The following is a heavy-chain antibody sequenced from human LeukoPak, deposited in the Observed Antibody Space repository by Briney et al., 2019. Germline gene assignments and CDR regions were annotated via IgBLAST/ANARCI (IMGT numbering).Heavy chain of an antibody. CDR1: GFTFSDYY. Sequence: GGSLRVSCAASGFTFSDYYVSCIRQAPGKGLEWVSYISSSGSTIYYADSVKGRFTISRDNAKNSLYLQMNSLRAEDTAVYYCARAVVGASYFDDWGQGTLVTVSS. V-gene: IGHV3-11*01. D-gene: IGHD1-26*01. CDR2: ISSSGSTI. J-gene: IGHJ4*02. CDR3: ARAVVGASYFDD.